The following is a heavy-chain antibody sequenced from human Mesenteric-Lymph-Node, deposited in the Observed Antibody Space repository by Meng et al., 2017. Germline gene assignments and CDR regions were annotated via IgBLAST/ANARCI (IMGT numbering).Heavy chain of an antibody. V-gene: IGHV4-34*01. Sequence: QVLLLQWVAGRLSPSGTLPPTCAGYGCSFSGYYWSWIRQPPGKGLEWFGEINHSGSTNYNPSLKSRVTISVDTSKNQFSLKLSSVTAADTAVYFWARGGLYSSGWYGYWGQGTLVTVSS. D-gene: IGHD6-19*01. CDR2: INHSGST. J-gene: IGHJ4*02. CDR1: GCSFSGYY. CDR3: ARGGLYSSGWYGY.